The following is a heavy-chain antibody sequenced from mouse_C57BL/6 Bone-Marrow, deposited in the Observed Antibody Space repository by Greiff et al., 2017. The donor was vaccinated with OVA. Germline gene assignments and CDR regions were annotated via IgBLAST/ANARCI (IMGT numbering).Heavy chain of an antibody. J-gene: IGHJ4*01. D-gene: IGHD1-1*01. CDR2: IRSKSNNYAT. V-gene: IGHV10-1*01. CDR3: VSQLLRYAMDY. CDR1: GFSFNTYA. Sequence: GGGLVQPKGSLKLSCAASGFSFNTYAMNWVRQAPGKGLEWVARIRSKSNNYATYYADSVKDRFTISRDDSESMLYLQMNNLKTEDTAMYYCVSQLLRYAMDYWGQGTSVTVSS.